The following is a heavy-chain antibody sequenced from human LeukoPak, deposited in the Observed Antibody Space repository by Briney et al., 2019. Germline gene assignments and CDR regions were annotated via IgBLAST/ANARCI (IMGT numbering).Heavy chain of an antibody. V-gene: IGHV1-46*01. CDR3: ARDNSVEDNAWWFDP. CDR1: GYTFTSHY. D-gene: IGHD4-23*01. J-gene: IGHJ5*02. Sequence: GASVKVSCKASGYTFTSHYMHWVRQAPGQGLEWMGLINPTGSSTGYAQKFQGRVTMTRDMSTSTDYMELSSLRSDDTATYYCARDNSVEDNAWWFDPWGQGTLVTVSS. CDR2: INPTGSST.